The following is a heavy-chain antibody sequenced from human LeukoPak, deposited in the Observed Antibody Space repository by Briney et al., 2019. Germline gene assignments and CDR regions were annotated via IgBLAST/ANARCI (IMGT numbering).Heavy chain of an antibody. V-gene: IGHV4-59*01. D-gene: IGHD1-26*01. CDR3: ARGGNYWPQWWFDP. J-gene: IGHJ5*02. CDR2: IYYTGST. Sequence: SETLSLTCTVSGGSISTYYWSWIRQPPGKGLEWTGYIYYTGSTSYNPSLKSRVTMSLDTSKNQFSLQLNSVTPADTAMYYCARGGNYWPQWWFDPWGRGTLVSVSS. CDR1: GGSISTYY.